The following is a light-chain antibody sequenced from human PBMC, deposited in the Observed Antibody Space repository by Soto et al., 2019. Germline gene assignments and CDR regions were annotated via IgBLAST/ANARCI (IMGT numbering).Light chain of an antibody. CDR1: QSISSW. J-gene: IGKJ1*01. Sequence: DIQITHSPSTLSASVGDRVTITCRSSQSISSWLAWYQQKPGKAPKLLIYKASSLESGVPSRFSGSGSGTEFTLTISSLQPDDFATYYCQQYNSYSRTLGQGTKVDIK. CDR3: QQYNSYSRT. CDR2: KAS. V-gene: IGKV1-5*03.